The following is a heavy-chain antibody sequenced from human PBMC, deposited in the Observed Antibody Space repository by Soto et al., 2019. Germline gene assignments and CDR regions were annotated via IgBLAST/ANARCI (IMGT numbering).Heavy chain of an antibody. J-gene: IGHJ3*02. CDR3: ARHLITFGGVIDIDAFDI. V-gene: IGHV4-34*01. Sequence: SETLSLTCAVYGGSFSGYYWSWIRQPPGKGLEWIGEINHSGSTNYNPSLKSRVTISVDTSKNQFSLKLSSVTAADTAVYYCARHLITFGGVIDIDAFDIWGQGTMVTVSS. CDR2: INHSGST. D-gene: IGHD3-16*02. CDR1: GGSFSGYY.